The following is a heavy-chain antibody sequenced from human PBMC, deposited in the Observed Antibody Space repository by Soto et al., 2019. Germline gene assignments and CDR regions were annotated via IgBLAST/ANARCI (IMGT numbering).Heavy chain of an antibody. V-gene: IGHV4-31*03. CDR2: IYYSGST. Sequence: QVQLQESGPGLVKPSQTLSLTCTVSGGSISSGGYYWSWIRQHPGKGLEWIGYIYYSGSTYYNPSLTSRVTISVDTSKNQFALKLSSVTAADTAVYYCARDRYSGSYWYYYYGMDVWGQGTTVTVSS. CDR1: GGSISSGGYY. D-gene: IGHD1-26*01. J-gene: IGHJ6*02. CDR3: ARDRYSGSYWYYYYGMDV.